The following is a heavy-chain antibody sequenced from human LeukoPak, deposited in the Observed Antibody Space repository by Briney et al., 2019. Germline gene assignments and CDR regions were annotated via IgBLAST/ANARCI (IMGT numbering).Heavy chain of an antibody. CDR3: ARGRTYQLLLFDY. Sequence: GGSLRLSCAASGFTVSSNYMSWVRQAPGKGLEWVSGIYSGGSTYYADSEKGRFTISSDNSKNTLYLQMNSLRAEDTAVYFCARGRTYQLLLFDYWGQGTLVTVSS. V-gene: IGHV3-53*01. J-gene: IGHJ4*02. CDR2: IYSGGST. CDR1: GFTVSSNY. D-gene: IGHD2-2*01.